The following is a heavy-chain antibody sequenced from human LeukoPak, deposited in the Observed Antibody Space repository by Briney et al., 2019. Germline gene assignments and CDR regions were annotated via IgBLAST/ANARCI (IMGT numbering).Heavy chain of an antibody. D-gene: IGHD4-23*01. V-gene: IGHV3-23*01. CDR2: ISGSGGST. CDR1: GFTFSGYA. Sequence: GASLRLSCAASGFTFSGYAMCCVRQAPGKGREWGSAISGSGGSTYYADSVKGRFTISRDNSKNTLYLQMNSLRAEDTAVYYCAKCLGDGGNYYFDYWGQGTLVTVSS. J-gene: IGHJ4*02. CDR3: AKCLGDGGNYYFDY.